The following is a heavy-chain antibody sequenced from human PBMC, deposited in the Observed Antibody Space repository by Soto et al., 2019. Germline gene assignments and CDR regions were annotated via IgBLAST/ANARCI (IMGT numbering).Heavy chain of an antibody. CDR3: ATPKWDVEGETDS. Sequence: QVQLVQSGAEVKKPGSSVKVSCKAFGGTFSNSGVNWVRQAPGQGLEWMGGIVPLFGTATLAKRFQGRVTLTADTSSAYMELNTLTSEDTAIYYCATPKWDVEGETDSWGQGTLVTVSS. D-gene: IGHD1-26*01. CDR1: GGTFSNSG. J-gene: IGHJ5*01. V-gene: IGHV1-69*01. CDR2: IVPLFGTA.